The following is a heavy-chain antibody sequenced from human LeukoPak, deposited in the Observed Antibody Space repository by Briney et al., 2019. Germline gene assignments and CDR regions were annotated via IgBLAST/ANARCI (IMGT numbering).Heavy chain of an antibody. Sequence: ASVKVSCKASGYTFTSYYMHWVRQAPGQGLEWMGIINPSGGSTSYAQKFQGRVTMTRDMSTSTVYMELSSLRSEDTAVYYCASTTLGEDAFDIWGQGTMVTVSS. CDR1: GYTFTSYY. CDR3: ASTTLGEDAFDI. D-gene: IGHD3-16*01. CDR2: INPSGGST. J-gene: IGHJ3*02. V-gene: IGHV1-46*01.